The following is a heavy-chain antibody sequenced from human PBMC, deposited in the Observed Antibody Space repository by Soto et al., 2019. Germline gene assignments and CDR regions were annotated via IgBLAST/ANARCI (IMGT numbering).Heavy chain of an antibody. V-gene: IGHV1-69*13. CDR2: IIPIFGTA. J-gene: IGHJ6*02. D-gene: IGHD6-13*01. CDR1: GGTFSSYA. Sequence: ASVKVSCKASGGTFSSYAISWVRQAPGQGLEWMGGIIPIFGTANYAQKFQGRVTITADESTSTAYMELSSLRSEDTAVYYCARDRYSSSWYDYYHGMDVWGQGATVTVSS. CDR3: ARDRYSSSWYDYYHGMDV.